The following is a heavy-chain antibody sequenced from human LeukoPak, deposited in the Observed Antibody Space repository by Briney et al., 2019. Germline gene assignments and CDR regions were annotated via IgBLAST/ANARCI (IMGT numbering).Heavy chain of an antibody. D-gene: IGHD2-8*01. CDR2: IYYSGST. CDR3: ARMFYAMSYFDY. CDR1: GGSSSSYY. Sequence: PSETLSLTCTASGGSSSSYYWSWIRQPPGEGLEWIGYIYYSGSTNYNPSLKSRVTISVDASKNQFSLKLSSVTAADTAVYYCARMFYAMSYFDYWGQGTLVTVSS. J-gene: IGHJ4*02. V-gene: IGHV4-59*08.